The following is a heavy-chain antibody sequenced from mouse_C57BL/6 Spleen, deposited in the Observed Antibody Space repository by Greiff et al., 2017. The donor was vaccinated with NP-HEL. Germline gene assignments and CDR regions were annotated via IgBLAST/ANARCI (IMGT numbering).Heavy chain of an antibody. CDR2: IDPETGGT. D-gene: IGHD2-4*01. CDR1: GYTFTDYE. CDR3: TRGRSTMITPWFAY. J-gene: IGHJ3*01. Sequence: QVQLQQSGAELVRPGASVTLSCKASGYTFTDYEMHWVKQTPVHGLEWIGAIDPETGGTAYNQKFKGKAILTADKSSSTAYMELRSLTSEDSAVYYCTRGRSTMITPWFAYWGQGTLVTVSA. V-gene: IGHV1-15*01.